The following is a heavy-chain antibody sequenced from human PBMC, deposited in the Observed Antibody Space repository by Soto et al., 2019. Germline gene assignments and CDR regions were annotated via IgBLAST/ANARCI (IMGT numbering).Heavy chain of an antibody. J-gene: IGHJ5*02. D-gene: IGHD6-13*01. V-gene: IGHV5-51*01. CDR3: ARHPIAAAGNNWFDP. Sequence: GESLKISCQGSGYSFTSYWIGWVRQMPGKGLEWMGIIYPGDSDTRYSPSFQGQVTISADKSISTAYLQWSSLKASDTAMYYCARHPIAAAGNNWFDPWGQGTLVTVSS. CDR2: IYPGDSDT. CDR1: GYSFTSYW.